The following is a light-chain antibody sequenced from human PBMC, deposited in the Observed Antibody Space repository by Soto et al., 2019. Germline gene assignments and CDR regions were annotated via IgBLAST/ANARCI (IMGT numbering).Light chain of an antibody. CDR3: QQYCSSPYT. J-gene: IGKJ2*01. Sequence: EIVLTQSPGTLPLSPGERATLSCRASQSFSSKYLAWYQQKPGQAPRLLIYGASIRATGIPDRFSGSGSGSDFTLTITRLEPEDFAVFYCQQYCSSPYTFGQGTKLEIK. CDR2: GAS. V-gene: IGKV3-20*01. CDR1: QSFSSKY.